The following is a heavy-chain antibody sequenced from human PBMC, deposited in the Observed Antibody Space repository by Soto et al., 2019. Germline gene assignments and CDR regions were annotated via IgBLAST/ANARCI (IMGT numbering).Heavy chain of an antibody. CDR3: ARSSGGMFGIIIDGSNLFDS. D-gene: IGHD3-3*01. Sequence: ASVNVYCKAPGDTFTSYYLNWVRQAPGQGLEWMGVINPNGGSTKYAQKFQGRITMTRDTSRSTVYMELSSLRSEDTAVYYCARSSGGMFGIIIDGSNLFDS. V-gene: IGHV1-46*01. CDR2: INPNGGST. CDR1: GDTFTSYY. J-gene: IGHJ5*01.